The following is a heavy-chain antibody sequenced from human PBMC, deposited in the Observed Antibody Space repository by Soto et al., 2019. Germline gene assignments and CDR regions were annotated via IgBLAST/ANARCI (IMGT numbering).Heavy chain of an antibody. CDR1: GYTFSNYG. CDR2: ISLYSDGT. CDR3: ARVVPGAEAWFGP. J-gene: IGHJ5*02. V-gene: IGHV1-18*01. D-gene: IGHD2-2*01. Sequence: ASVKVSCKTSGYTFSNYGITWVRQAPGQPLEWLGWISLYSDGTNYAQKYQGRVSMTTDTSTTTAYMELRSLRSDDTAVYYCARVVPGAEAWFGPWGQGTLVTVSS.